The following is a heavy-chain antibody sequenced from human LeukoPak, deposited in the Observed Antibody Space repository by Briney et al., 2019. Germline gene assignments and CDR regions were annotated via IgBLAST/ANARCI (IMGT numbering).Heavy chain of an antibody. CDR1: GFTFSDYY. J-gene: IGHJ4*02. V-gene: IGHV3-7*05. CDR2: IKPDGSEK. D-gene: IGHD6-19*01. CDR3: ARGRMAVAGSYDY. Sequence: GGSLRLSCAASGFTFSDYYMSWIRQAPGKGLECVANIKPDGSEKHYVDSVEGRFTISRDNAQNSLFLQMNSLRAEDTAVYYCARGRMAVAGSYDYWGQGTLVTVSS.